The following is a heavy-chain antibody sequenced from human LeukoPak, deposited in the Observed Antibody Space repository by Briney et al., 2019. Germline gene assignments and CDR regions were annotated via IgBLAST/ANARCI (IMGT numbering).Heavy chain of an antibody. D-gene: IGHD6-19*01. CDR2: IYTSGST. CDR1: GGSISSYY. CDR3: AREEEGSGWYGYYYYYMDV. Sequence: SETLSLTCTVSGGSISSYYWSWIRQPAGKGLEWIGRIYTSGSTNYNPSLKSRVTMSVDTSKNQFSLKLSSVTAADTAVYYCAREEEGSGWYGYYYYYMDVWGKGTTVTVSS. V-gene: IGHV4-4*07. J-gene: IGHJ6*03.